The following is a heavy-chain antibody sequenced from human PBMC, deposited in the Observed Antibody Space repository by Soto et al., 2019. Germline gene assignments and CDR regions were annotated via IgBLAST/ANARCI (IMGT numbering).Heavy chain of an antibody. V-gene: IGHV3-30*04. CDR1: GFSISRSA. CDR2: IAYDGSNR. J-gene: IGHJ5*02. CDR3: ARDLQAGTVNVNWFAP. Sequence: QVQLVESGGGVVQPGRSLRLSCAASGFSISRSAMHWVRQAPGKGLEWVAVIAYDGSNRWYADSAKGRFTISRDNSKNTVYLEMSSLRGEDTAVYYCARDLQAGTVNVNWFAPWGQGTLVTVSS.